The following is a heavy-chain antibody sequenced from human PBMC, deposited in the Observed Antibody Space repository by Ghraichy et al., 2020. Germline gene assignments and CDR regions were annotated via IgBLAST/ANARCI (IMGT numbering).Heavy chain of an antibody. D-gene: IGHD1-26*01. CDR3: AKQPPVVGVSGKWFDP. CDR1: GFTFSSYA. V-gene: IGHV3-23*01. CDR2: VSVSGAST. J-gene: IGHJ5*02. Sequence: GGSLRLSCEVSGFTFSSYAMSWVRQAPGKGLEWVSSVSVSGASTYYADSVKGRFTISRDNSKNTVFLQMNSLRAEDTAIYYCAKQPPVVGVSGKWFDPWGQGTLVTVSS.